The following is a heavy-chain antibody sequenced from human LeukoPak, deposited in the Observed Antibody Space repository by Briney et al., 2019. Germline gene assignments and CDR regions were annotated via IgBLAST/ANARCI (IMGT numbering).Heavy chain of an antibody. D-gene: IGHD1-26*01. J-gene: IGHJ4*02. CDR3: ATRRARGSCYFDY. CDR2: IYYSGST. CDR1: GGSISSYY. Sequence: SETLSLTCTVSGGSISSYYWSWIRQPPGKGLEWIGYIYYSGSTNYNPSPKSRVTISVDTSKNQFSLKLSSVTAADTAVYYCATRRARGSCYFDYWGQGTLVTVSS. V-gene: IGHV4-59*01.